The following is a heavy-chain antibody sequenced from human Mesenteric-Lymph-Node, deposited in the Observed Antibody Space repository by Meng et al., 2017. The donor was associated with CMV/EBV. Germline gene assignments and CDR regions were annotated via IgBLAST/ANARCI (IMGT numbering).Heavy chain of an antibody. J-gene: IGHJ4*02. CDR2: ISYDGSNK. V-gene: IGHV3-30*04. D-gene: IGHD6-19*01. CDR3: ARMYSSGWSPYYFDY. Sequence: GGSLRLSCAASGFTFSSYAMDWVRQAPGKGLEWVAVISYDGSNKYYADSVKGRFTISRDNSKNTLYLQMNSLRAEDTAVYYCARMYSSGWSPYYFDYWGQGTLVTVSS. CDR1: GFTFSSYA.